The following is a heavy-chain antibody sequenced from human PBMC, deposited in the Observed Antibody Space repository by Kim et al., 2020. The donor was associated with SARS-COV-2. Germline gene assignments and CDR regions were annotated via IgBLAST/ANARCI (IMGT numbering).Heavy chain of an antibody. CDR3: ARGFTGGSGSYSDGMDV. Sequence: GGSLRLSCGASGFTFGSYGMNWVRQAPGKGLEWVSYITSSSTTIFYADSAKGRFTMFRDNAKNSLYMQMNSLRDEDTALYYCARGFTGGSGSYSDGMDVWGQGTTVTVSS. J-gene: IGHJ6*02. D-gene: IGHD3-10*01. CDR1: GFTFGSYG. CDR2: ITSSSTTI. V-gene: IGHV3-48*02.